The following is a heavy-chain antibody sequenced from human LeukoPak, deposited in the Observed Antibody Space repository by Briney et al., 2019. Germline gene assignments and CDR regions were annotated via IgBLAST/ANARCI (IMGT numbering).Heavy chain of an antibody. CDR3: ASAPHIAVAGTSGMVGWFDP. J-gene: IGHJ5*02. CDR2: INPSGGST. Sequence: ASVKVSCKASGYTFTSYYMHWVRQAPGQGLEWMGIINPSGGSTSYAQKFQGRVTMTRDTSTSTVYMELSSLRSEDTAVYYCASAPHIAVAGTSGMVGWFDPWGQGTLVTVSS. CDR1: GYTFTSYY. V-gene: IGHV1-46*01. D-gene: IGHD6-19*01.